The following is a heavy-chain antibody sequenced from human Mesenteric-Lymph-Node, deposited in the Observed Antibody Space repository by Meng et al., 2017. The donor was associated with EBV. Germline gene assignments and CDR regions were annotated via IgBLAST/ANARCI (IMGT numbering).Heavy chain of an antibody. CDR1: GFTFSDYY. J-gene: IGHJ5*02. CDR3: ARAYYGSGNYIKGFDP. Sequence: QVQLVESGGXXVKPGGSLXLSCAASGFTFSDYYMSWIRQAPGKGLEWVSYISSSGNTIYYAASVKGRFTISRDNAKNSLYLQMNSLRAEDTAVYYCARAYYGSGNYIKGFDPWGQGTLGTVSS. D-gene: IGHD3-10*01. V-gene: IGHV3-11*01. CDR2: ISSSGNTI.